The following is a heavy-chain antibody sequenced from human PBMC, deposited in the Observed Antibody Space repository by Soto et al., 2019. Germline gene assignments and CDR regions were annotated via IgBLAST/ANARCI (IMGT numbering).Heavy chain of an antibody. D-gene: IGHD3-22*01. V-gene: IGHV1-2*02. CDR3: AGESGSSQDY. CDR2: ITPNSGGT. CDR1: GDTSTGAY. Sequence: GASVEVSSEASGDTSTGAYMHWVRQAPGQGLEWMAWITPNSGGTNYAQKFQGRDTMNRDTSISTAYMELSRLSFDDTAVYYWAGESGSSQDYWGQGTLVTVSS. J-gene: IGHJ4*02.